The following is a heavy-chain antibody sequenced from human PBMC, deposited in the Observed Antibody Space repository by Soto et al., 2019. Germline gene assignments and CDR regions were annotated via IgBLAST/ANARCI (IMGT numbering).Heavy chain of an antibody. Sequence: QLLESGPGLVKPSETLSLTCTVSGGSISSSSYYWGWIRQPPGKGLEWIGSIYYSGSTYYNPSLKSRVTISVDTSKNQFSLKLSSVTAADTAVYYCARHDPTVFGMDVWGQGTTVTVSS. V-gene: IGHV4-39*01. CDR3: ARHDPTVFGMDV. D-gene: IGHD4-17*01. CDR2: IYYSGST. CDR1: GGSISSSSYY. J-gene: IGHJ6*02.